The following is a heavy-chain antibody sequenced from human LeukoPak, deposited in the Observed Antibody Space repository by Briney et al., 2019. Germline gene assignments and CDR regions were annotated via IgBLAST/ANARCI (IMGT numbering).Heavy chain of an antibody. V-gene: IGHV3-30*04. D-gene: IGHD3-9*01. J-gene: IGHJ4*02. CDR1: GFTFSSYA. CDR2: ISYDGSNK. Sequence: GGSLRLSCAASGFTFSSYAMHWVRQAPGKGLEWVAVISYDGSNKYYADSVKGRFTISRDNSKNTLYLQMNSLRAEDTAVYYCARDEYAYYDILTGYCDYWGQGTLVTVSS. CDR3: ARDEYAYYDILTGYCDY.